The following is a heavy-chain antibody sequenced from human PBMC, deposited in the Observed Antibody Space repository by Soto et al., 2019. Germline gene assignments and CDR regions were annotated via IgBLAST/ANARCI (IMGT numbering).Heavy chain of an antibody. Sequence: GRSLRLSCAASGFTFSSYSMNWVRQAPGKGLEWVSYISSSSSTIYYADSVKGRFTISRDNAKNSLYLQMNSLRDEDTAVYYCARDPVPYSSSWYGNIGERTPKYYFDYWGQGTLVTVSS. CDR3: ARDPVPYSSSWYGNIGERTPKYYFDY. J-gene: IGHJ4*02. CDR2: ISSSSSTI. D-gene: IGHD6-13*01. V-gene: IGHV3-48*02. CDR1: GFTFSSYS.